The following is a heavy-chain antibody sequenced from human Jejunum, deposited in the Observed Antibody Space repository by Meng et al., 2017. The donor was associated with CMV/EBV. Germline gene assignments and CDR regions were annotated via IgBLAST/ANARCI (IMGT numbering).Heavy chain of an antibody. CDR1: EITFSNFA. CDR3: ANLYSSSHFDY. CDR2: ISGSGGSI. D-gene: IGHD6-6*01. V-gene: IGHV3-23*01. Sequence: AASEITFSNFAMSWVRQVPGKGLEWLSVISGSGGSIFYADSVKGRFTISRDNSKNTLYLQMNGLRAEDTAVYYCANLYSSSHFDYWGQGTLVTVSS. J-gene: IGHJ4*02.